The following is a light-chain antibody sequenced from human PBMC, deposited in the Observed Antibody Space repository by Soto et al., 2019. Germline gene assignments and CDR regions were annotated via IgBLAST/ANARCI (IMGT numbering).Light chain of an antibody. CDR1: QSVNRN. CDR3: QQSLITQYS. CDR2: GAS. Sequence: DIQMTQSPSSLSASVGDRVTITCRASQSVNRNLHWYQQRPGKAPKLLISGASSLQSGVPSRFSGSGSGTDFTLTIISLQPEDFPTYYCQQSLITQYSFGQGTKLEIK. J-gene: IGKJ2*03. V-gene: IGKV1-39*01.